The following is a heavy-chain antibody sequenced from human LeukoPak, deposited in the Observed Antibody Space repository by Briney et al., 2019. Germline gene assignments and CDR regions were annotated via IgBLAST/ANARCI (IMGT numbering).Heavy chain of an antibody. CDR1: GYTFTSYG. CDR2: ISAYNGNT. J-gene: IGHJ1*01. V-gene: IGHV1-18*01. Sequence: GASVKVSCKAPGYTFTSYGISWVRQAPGPGLEWMGWISAYNGNTNYAQKLQGRVTMTTDTSTSTAYMELRSLRSDVTAVYYCATTYYDFWSGFQNAEYFQHWGQGTLVTVTS. D-gene: IGHD3-3*01. CDR3: ATTYYDFWSGFQNAEYFQH.